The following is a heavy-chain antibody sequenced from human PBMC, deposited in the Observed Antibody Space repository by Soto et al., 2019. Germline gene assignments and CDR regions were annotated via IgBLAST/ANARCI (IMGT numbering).Heavy chain of an antibody. J-gene: IGHJ4*02. CDR2: INACNGNT. CDR3: ARDLRSTIEEYFDS. Sequence: GASVKVSCKASGYTFTSYAMHWVRQAPGQRLEWMGWINACNGNTNYAQKLQGRVTLTTDTSTSTAYLELRSLRSEDTAVYYCARDLRSTIEEYFDSWGQGTLVTVSS. D-gene: IGHD6-13*01. V-gene: IGHV1-3*01. CDR1: GYTFTSYA.